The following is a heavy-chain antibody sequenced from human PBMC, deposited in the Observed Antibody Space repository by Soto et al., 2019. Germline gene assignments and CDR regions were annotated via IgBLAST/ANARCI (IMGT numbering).Heavy chain of an antibody. D-gene: IGHD2-21*02. J-gene: IGHJ4*02. CDR3: ARAEEYCGGDCYSG. CDR2: ISSSSSYI. CDR1: GFTFSSYS. V-gene: IGHV3-21*01. Sequence: PVGSLRLSCAASGFTFSSYSMNWVRQAPGKGLEWVSSISSSSSYIYYADSVKGRFTISRDNAKNSLYLQMNSLRAEDTAVYYGARAEEYCGGDCYSGWGQGTLVTVSS.